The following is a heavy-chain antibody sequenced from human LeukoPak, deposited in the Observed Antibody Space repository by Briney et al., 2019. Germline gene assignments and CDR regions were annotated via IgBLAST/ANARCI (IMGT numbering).Heavy chain of an antibody. CDR3: AREAQSSGAMGC. J-gene: IGHJ4*02. CDR2: FYYSGST. D-gene: IGHD6-19*01. CDR1: GASVSSGNSY. V-gene: IGHV4-61*01. Sequence: SETLSLTCTVSGASVSSGNSYWSWIRQAPGKGLEWSGYFYYSGSTSYSPSLKSRVTISADTSKNQFSLRLRSVTAADTAVYYCAREAQSSGAMGCWGQGILVTVSS.